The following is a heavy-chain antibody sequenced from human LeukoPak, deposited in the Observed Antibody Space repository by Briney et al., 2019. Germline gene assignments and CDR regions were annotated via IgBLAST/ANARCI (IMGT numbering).Heavy chain of an antibody. J-gene: IGHJ4*02. D-gene: IGHD6-19*01. CDR3: AKERGSYGPTVAGTNYFDY. Sequence: GGSLRLSCAASGFTFSSYGMHWVRQAPGKGLEWVAVISYDGSNKYYADSVKGRFTISRDNSKNTLYLQMNSLRAEDTAVYYCAKERGSYGPTVAGTNYFDYWGQGTLVTVSS. CDR1: GFTFSSYG. CDR2: ISYDGSNK. V-gene: IGHV3-30*18.